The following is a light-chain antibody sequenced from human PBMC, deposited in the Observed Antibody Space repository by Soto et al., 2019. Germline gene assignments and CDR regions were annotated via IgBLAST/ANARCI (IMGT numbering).Light chain of an antibody. V-gene: IGKV3-11*01. Sequence: EIVLTQSPATLSLSPGERATLSCRASQSVSSYLAWYQQKPGQAPRLLIYDASNRATGIPARFSGSGSGTDFTLTISSLEPEDCAVYYWQQRSNWPPWTFGQGTKVEIK. CDR3: QQRSNWPPWT. CDR1: QSVSSY. CDR2: DAS. J-gene: IGKJ1*01.